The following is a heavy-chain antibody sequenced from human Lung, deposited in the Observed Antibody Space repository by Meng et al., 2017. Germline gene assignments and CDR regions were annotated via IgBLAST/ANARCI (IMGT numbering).Heavy chain of an antibody. CDR3: ARDEDISAAGKLFGDY. V-gene: IGHV1-2*06. D-gene: IGHD6-13*01. CDR1: GYTFPDYW. CDR2: INPKSGDT. J-gene: IGHJ4*02. Sequence: QVRLGQSGAEVKKPGASVKVPFKASGYTFPDYWLHWVRRAPGQGLEWMGRINPKSGDTHYAQRFQGRVTMTGDTSISTAYMELSGLRSDDTAMYYCARDEDISAAGKLFGDYWGQGTLVTVSS.